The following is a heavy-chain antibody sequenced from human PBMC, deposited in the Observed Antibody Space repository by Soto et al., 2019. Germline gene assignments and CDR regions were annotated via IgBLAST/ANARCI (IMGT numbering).Heavy chain of an antibody. CDR1: GFTFSSYA. CDR3: AKADSSGWYDENYYYYYGMDV. CDR2: ISGSGGST. D-gene: IGHD6-19*01. V-gene: IGHV3-23*01. Sequence: GGSLRLSCAASGFTFSSYAMSWVRQAPGKGLEWVSAISGSGGSTYYADSVKGRFTISRDNSKNTLYLQMNSLRAEDTAVYYCAKADSSGWYDENYYYYYGMDVWGQGTTVTVSS. J-gene: IGHJ6*02.